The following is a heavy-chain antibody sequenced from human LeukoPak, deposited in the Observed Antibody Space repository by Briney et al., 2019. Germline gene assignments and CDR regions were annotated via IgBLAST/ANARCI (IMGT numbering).Heavy chain of an antibody. Sequence: SETLSLTCTVSGGSISSYYWNWIRQPPGKGLEWIGYIYYSGGTNYNPSLKSRVTISVDTSKNQFSLELSSVTADDTAVYYCARAFEYSSSSWFDPWGQGTLVTVSS. V-gene: IGHV4-59*01. D-gene: IGHD6-6*01. CDR3: ARAFEYSSSSWFDP. CDR2: IYYSGGT. CDR1: GGSISSYY. J-gene: IGHJ5*02.